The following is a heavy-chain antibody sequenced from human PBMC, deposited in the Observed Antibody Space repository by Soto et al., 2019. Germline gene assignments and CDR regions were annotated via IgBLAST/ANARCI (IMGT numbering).Heavy chain of an antibody. CDR1: GYTFTSYG. V-gene: IGHV1-18*01. CDR3: AREFPPVDC. J-gene: IGHJ4*02. CDR2: ISAYNGNT. Sequence: QVKLVQSGAEVKKPGASVKVSCTASGYTFTSYGISWVRQAPVQGLEWMGWISAYNGNTNYAQKLQGRATMTTDTPTSTAYPELGSLTAADTPVYYCAREFPPVDCWGQGTLVSASS.